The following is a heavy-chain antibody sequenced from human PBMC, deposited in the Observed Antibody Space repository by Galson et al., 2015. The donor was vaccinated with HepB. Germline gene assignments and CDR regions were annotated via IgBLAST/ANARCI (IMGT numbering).Heavy chain of an antibody. J-gene: IGHJ4*02. CDR1: GFTFSNYP. Sequence: SLRLSCAASGFTFSNYPISWARQAPGKELEWVSAVSSGGDTTYYADSVKGRFTIYRDNSKNTVYLQLNSLRAEDAALYYCAKEVVNENYFDYWGQGTQVTVSS. CDR2: VSSGGDTT. V-gene: IGHV3-23*01. CDR3: AKEVVNENYFDY. D-gene: IGHD2-2*01.